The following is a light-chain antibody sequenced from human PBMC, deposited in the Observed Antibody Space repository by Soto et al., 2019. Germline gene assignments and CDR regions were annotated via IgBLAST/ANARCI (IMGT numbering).Light chain of an antibody. V-gene: IGLV2-8*01. CDR2: EVS. CDR1: TSDLVIYDF. Sequence: QSALTQPPSASGSPGQTVTISCTETTSDLVIYDFVSWYQQRPGKVPKLIIYEVSKRPSGVPDRFSGSKSGNTASLTISGLQADDEADYYCCSYVGFNKVMFGGGTKLTVL. J-gene: IGLJ3*02. CDR3: CSYVGFNKVM.